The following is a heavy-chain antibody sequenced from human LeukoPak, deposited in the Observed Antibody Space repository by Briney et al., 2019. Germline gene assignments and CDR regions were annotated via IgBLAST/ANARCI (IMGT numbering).Heavy chain of an antibody. J-gene: IGHJ6*02. Sequence: GGSLRLSCAASGFTFSSYTMSWVRQAPGKGLEWVSTITTSDGNTYYADSVKGRFTISRDNSKNTLYLQMNSLRAEDTAVYYCAKSRRITIFGVVIGEYYYGMDVWGQGTTVTVSS. V-gene: IGHV3-23*01. CDR3: AKSRRITIFGVVIGEYYYGMDV. CDR2: ITTSDGNT. D-gene: IGHD3-3*01. CDR1: GFTFSSYT.